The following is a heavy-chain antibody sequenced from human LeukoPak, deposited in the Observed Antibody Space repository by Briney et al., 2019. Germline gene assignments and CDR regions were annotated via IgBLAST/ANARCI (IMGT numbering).Heavy chain of an antibody. D-gene: IGHD2-8*01. J-gene: IGHJ4*02. CDR1: GFTFSGYE. V-gene: IGHV3-48*03. CDR2: IGSSGGTI. Sequence: SGGSLRLSCAASGFTFSGYEMNWVRQAPGKGLEWVSYIGSSGGTIYYADSVQGRFTISRDNAKSSLYLQMSSLRAEDAAVYYCVRGGDTTNHHYDYWGQGTLVTVSS. CDR3: VRGGDTTNHHYDY.